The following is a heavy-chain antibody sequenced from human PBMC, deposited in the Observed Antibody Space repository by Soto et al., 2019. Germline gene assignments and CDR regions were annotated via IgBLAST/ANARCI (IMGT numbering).Heavy chain of an antibody. CDR3: ARGDTAMVTDAFDI. V-gene: IGHV3-33*08. J-gene: IGHJ3*02. Sequence: GGSLRLSCAASGFTFSSYGMHWVRQAPGKGLEWVGVIWYDGSNKYYADSVKGRFTISRDNSKNTLYLQMNSLRAEDTAVYYCARGDTAMVTDAFDIWGQGTMVTVSS. CDR2: IWYDGSNK. D-gene: IGHD5-18*01. CDR1: GFTFSSYG.